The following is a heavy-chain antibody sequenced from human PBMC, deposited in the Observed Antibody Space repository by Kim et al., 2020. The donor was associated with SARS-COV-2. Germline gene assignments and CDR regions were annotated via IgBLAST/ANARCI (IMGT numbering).Heavy chain of an antibody. J-gene: IGHJ6*02. Sequence: GGSLRLSCAASGFTFDDYAMHWVRQAPGKGLEWVSGISWNSGSIGYADSVKGRFTISRDNAKNSLYLQMNSLRAEDTALYYCAKERHSRSWYVGGYGMDVWGQGTTVTVSS. CDR3: AKERHSRSWYVGGYGMDV. CDR1: GFTFDDYA. V-gene: IGHV3-9*01. D-gene: IGHD6-13*01. CDR2: ISWNSGSI.